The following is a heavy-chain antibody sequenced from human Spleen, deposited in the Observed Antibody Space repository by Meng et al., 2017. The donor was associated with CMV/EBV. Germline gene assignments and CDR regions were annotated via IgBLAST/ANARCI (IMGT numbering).Heavy chain of an antibody. CDR1: GFTFSSYW. J-gene: IGHJ6*02. CDR2: ISSSGRTI. D-gene: IGHD3-3*01. CDR3: ARDDDEEVYDFWSGYYSPVPYYGMDV. V-gene: IGHV3-48*01. Sequence: GESLKISCAASGFTFSSYWMSWVRQAPGKGLEWVSYISSSGRTIYYADSVQGRFTISRDNAKNSLYLQMNSLRAEDTAVYYCARDDDEEVYDFWSGYYSPVPYYGMDVWGQGTTVTVSS.